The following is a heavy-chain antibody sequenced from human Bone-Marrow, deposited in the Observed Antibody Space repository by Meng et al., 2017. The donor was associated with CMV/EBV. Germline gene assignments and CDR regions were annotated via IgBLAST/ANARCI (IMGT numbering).Heavy chain of an antibody. Sequence: ASVKVSCKASGYTFTSYGISWVRQAPGQGLEWMGWISAYNGNTNHAQKLQGRVTMTTDTSTSTAYMELRSLRSDDTAVYYCARATGNSYGYPRGSRFYYGMDVWGQGTTVTVSS. CDR3: ARATGNSYGYPRGSRFYYGMDV. D-gene: IGHD5-18*01. CDR1: GYTFTSYG. V-gene: IGHV1-18*01. J-gene: IGHJ6*02. CDR2: ISAYNGNT.